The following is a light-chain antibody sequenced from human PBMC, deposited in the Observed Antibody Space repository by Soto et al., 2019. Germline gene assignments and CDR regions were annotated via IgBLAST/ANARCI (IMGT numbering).Light chain of an antibody. J-gene: IGLJ2*01. V-gene: IGLV6-57*04. CDR2: EGN. Sequence: NFMLTQPHSVSESPGKTVTISCTRSSGSIASNYVQWYQQRPGSVPTTVIYEGNQRPSGVPDRFSGSTDVSSNSASLTISGLQTEDEADYYCQSYDSSTVVFGGGTKLTVL. CDR1: SGSIASNY. CDR3: QSYDSSTVV.